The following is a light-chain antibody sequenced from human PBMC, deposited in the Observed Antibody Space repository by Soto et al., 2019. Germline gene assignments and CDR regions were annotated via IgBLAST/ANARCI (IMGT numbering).Light chain of an antibody. V-gene: IGLV1-40*01. J-gene: IGLJ3*02. CDR3: QSYDTSLSAVV. CDR1: SSNIGAGYD. CDR2: GNN. Sequence: QSVLTQPPSVSGALGQRVTISCTGSSSNIGAGYDVHWYQQLPGTAPKLLIYGNNNRPSGVPDRFSGSKSGTSASLAITGLKAEDEADYYCQSYDTSLSAVVFGGGTKLTVL.